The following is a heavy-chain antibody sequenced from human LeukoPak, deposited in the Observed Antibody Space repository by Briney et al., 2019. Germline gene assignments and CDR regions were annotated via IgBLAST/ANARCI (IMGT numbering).Heavy chain of an antibody. J-gene: IGHJ3*02. CDR3: ATSFTMFRALVGAGAFDI. CDR1: GGTFSSYA. Sequence: GASVKVSCKASGGTFSSYAISWVRQAPGQGLEWMGGIIPIFGTANYAQKFQGRVTITTDESTSTAYMELSSLRSEDTAVYYCATSFTMFRALVGAGAFDIWGQGTMLAVSS. CDR2: IIPIFGTA. V-gene: IGHV1-69*05. D-gene: IGHD3-10*01.